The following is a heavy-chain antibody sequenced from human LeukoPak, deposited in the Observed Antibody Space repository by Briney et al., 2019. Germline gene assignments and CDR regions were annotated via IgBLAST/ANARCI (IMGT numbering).Heavy chain of an antibody. D-gene: IGHD5-12*01. J-gene: IGHJ5*02. V-gene: IGHV3-23*01. CDR2: LTDSGDAT. CDR3: ARGYSHNSGGWLDP. CDR1: VFTFSHYA. Sequence: PGGSLRLSCAVSVFTFSHYAMSWVRQAPETGLEWVGSLTDSGDATYYADSVKGRLTISRDNSNSTLYLHISGLRDEDTAVYYCARGYSHNSGGWLDPWGQGTLVTVSS.